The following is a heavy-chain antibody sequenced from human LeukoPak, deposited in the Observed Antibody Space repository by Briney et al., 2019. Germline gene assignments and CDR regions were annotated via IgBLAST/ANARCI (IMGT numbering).Heavy chain of an antibody. Sequence: PGGSLRLSCAASGFTFSRRGMHWVRQAPGKGLEWVAIISNDGSRKYYAHSVEGRFTISRDNSKNTLYLQMDSLRAEDTAVYYCARDRAWNYFDYWGQGTLVTVSS. CDR3: ARDRAWNYFDY. J-gene: IGHJ4*02. CDR1: GFTFSRRG. CDR2: ISNDGSRK. V-gene: IGHV3-30*03. D-gene: IGHD3-3*01.